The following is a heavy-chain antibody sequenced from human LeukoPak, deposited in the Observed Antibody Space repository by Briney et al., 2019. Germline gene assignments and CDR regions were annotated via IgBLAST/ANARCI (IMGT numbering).Heavy chain of an antibody. J-gene: IGHJ3*02. CDR3: ARALLGYYYDSSGYPVGAFDI. V-gene: IGHV3-48*04. CDR1: GFTFSSYS. D-gene: IGHD3-22*01. Sequence: GGSLRLSCAASGFTFSSYSMNWVRQAPGKGLEWVPYISSSGSTIYYADSVKGRFTISRDNAKNSLYLQMNSLRAEDTAVYYCARALLGYYYDSSGYPVGAFDIWGQGTMVTVSS. CDR2: ISSSGSTI.